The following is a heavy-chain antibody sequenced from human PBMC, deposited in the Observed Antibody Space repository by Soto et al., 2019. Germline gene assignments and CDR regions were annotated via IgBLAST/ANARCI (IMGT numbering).Heavy chain of an antibody. CDR1: GGSINTFY. CDR3: AREGSYRASNFAPEIQLWSFDF. Sequence: SETLSLTCTVSGGSINTFYWSWVRQPAGKGLEWIGRIFSSGSTSFNPPLESRVAMSGDTAKNHFSLNLSSVTAADMALYYCAREGSYRASNFAPEIQLWSFDFWGPGALVTVSS. V-gene: IGHV4-4*07. CDR2: IFSSGST. D-gene: IGHD5-18*01. J-gene: IGHJ4*02.